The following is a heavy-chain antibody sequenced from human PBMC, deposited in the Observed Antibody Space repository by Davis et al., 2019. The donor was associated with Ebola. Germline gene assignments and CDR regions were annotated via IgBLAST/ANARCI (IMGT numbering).Heavy chain of an antibody. CDR3: ARNYYFYYMDV. CDR2: IEQDGREK. CDR1: GLTFSAYW. Sequence: PGGSLRLSCAASGLTFSAYWMNWVRQVPGKGLEWVANIEQDGREKNYVDSVKGRFTISRDNAKNSLYLQMNSLRAEDTAVYYCARNYYFYYMDVWGKGTTVTVSS. V-gene: IGHV3-7*03. J-gene: IGHJ6*03.